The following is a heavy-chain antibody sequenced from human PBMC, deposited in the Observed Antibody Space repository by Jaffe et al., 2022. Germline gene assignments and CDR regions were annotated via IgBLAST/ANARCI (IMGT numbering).Heavy chain of an antibody. CDR1: GGSFSGYY. J-gene: IGHJ4*02. CDR2: INHSGST. Sequence: QVQLQQWGAGLLKPSETLSLTCAVYGGSFSGYYWSWIRQPPGKGLEWIGEINHSGSTNYNPSLKSRVTISVDTSKNQFSLKLSSVTAADTAVYYCARGRPRPRHITMVRGVTIDYWGQGTLVTVSS. V-gene: IGHV4-34*01. CDR3: ARGRPRPRHITMVRGVTIDY. D-gene: IGHD3-10*01.